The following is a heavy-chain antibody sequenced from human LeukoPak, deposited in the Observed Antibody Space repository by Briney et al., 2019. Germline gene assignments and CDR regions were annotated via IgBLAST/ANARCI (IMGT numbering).Heavy chain of an antibody. CDR2: INHSGST. CDR3: ARRGYSGYRVKPNWFDP. J-gene: IGHJ5*02. V-gene: IGHV4-39*07. Sequence: SETLSLTCTVSGGSISSSSYYWGWIRQPPGKGLEWIGEINHSGSTNYNPSLKSRVTISVDTSKTPFSLKLSSVTAADTAVYYCARRGYSGYRVKPNWFDPWGQGTLVTVSS. CDR1: GGSISSSSYY. D-gene: IGHD5-12*01.